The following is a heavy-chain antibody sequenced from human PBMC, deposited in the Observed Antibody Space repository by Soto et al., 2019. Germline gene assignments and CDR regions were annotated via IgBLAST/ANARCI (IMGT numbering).Heavy chain of an antibody. Sequence: ASVKVSCKASGYTLTSYAMHWVRQAPGQRLEWMGWISAYNGNTNYAQKLQGRVTMTTDTSTSTAYMELRSLRSDDTAVYYCARSVGAALSDYWGQGTLVTVSS. CDR2: ISAYNGNT. J-gene: IGHJ4*02. D-gene: IGHD1-26*01. CDR3: ARSVGAALSDY. CDR1: GYTLTSYA. V-gene: IGHV1-18*01.